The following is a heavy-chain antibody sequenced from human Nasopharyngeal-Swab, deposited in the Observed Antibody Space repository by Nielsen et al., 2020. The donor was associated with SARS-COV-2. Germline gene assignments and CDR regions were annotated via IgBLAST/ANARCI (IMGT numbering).Heavy chain of an antibody. Sequence: GGSLRLSCEASGFTLASFGMHWVRQAPGKGLEWVAFIRSDGSNNYYADSVKGRFTISRDNSKNTLYLQMNSLRAEDTAVYYCARETAVAGDYYCDYWGQGTLVAVSS. J-gene: IGHJ4*02. CDR3: ARETAVAGDYYCDY. D-gene: IGHD6-19*01. CDR1: GFTLASFG. CDR2: IRSDGSNN. V-gene: IGHV3-30*02.